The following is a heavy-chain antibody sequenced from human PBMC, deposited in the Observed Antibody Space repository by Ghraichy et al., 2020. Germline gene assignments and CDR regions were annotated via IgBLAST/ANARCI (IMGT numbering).Heavy chain of an antibody. CDR1: AFTFSSYS. V-gene: IGHV3-21*01. CDR2: ISSSSTYI. CDR3: ARITGTSSGYGMDV. D-gene: IGHD1-7*01. Sequence: GGSLRLSCAASAFTFSSYSMNWVRQAPGKGLEWVSAISSSSTYIYYADSVKGRFTISRDNAKNSLYLQMDSLRAEDTAVYYCARITGTSSGYGMDVWGQGTTVTVFS. J-gene: IGHJ6*02.